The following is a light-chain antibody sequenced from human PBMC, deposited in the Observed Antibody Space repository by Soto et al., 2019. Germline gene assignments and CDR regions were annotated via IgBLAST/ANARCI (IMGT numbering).Light chain of an antibody. J-gene: IGKJ5*01. CDR1: QSVSSY. CDR3: QQRSNWPRLT. V-gene: IGKV3-11*01. Sequence: EIVLTQSPATLSLSPGERATLSCRASQSVSSYLAWYQQKPGQAPRLLIYDASNRATGIPARFSGSGSGTDFTLTISCLEPEDFAVYYCQQRSNWPRLTVGQGTRLEMK. CDR2: DAS.